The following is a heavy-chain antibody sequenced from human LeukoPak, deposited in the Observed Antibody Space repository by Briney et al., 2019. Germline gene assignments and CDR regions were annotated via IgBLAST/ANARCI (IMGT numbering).Heavy chain of an antibody. V-gene: IGHV3-23*01. CDR1: GFTFTSDG. D-gene: IGHD2-2*01. Sequence: GGSLRLSCAASGFTFTSDGMSWVRQAPGKGLEWVSALSGSGSTTYYADSVKGRFTISRDNSKNTLFLEMNSLRVEDTAVYYCAKDRSCSGSSCNVGSWGQGTMVTVSS. CDR3: AKDRSCSGSSCNVGS. J-gene: IGHJ3*01. CDR2: LSGSGSTT.